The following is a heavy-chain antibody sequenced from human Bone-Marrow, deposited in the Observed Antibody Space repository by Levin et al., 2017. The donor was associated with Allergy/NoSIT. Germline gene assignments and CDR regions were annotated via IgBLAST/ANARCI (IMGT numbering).Heavy chain of an antibody. J-gene: IGHJ6*02. D-gene: IGHD6-19*01. V-gene: IGHV3-11*01. CDR3: ARDDTVPGTSDFYYGMDL. CDR1: GFSLSDYY. Sequence: GGSLRLSCAASGFSLSDYYMSWIRQGPGKGLEWVSKISGSGDTKQYADSVKGRFTITRDNAKNSVYLQMNSLRVEDTAVYYCARDDTVPGTSDFYYGMDLWGQGTAVNVSS. CDR2: ISGSGDTK.